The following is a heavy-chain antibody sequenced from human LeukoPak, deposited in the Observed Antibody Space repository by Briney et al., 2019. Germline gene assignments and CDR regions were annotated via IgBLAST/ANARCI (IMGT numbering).Heavy chain of an antibody. CDR1: GFTFSSYS. D-gene: IGHD3-16*01. V-gene: IGHV3-21*01. CDR2: ISTSSSYI. J-gene: IGHJ6*03. CDR3: ARDGGIMYYYMDV. Sequence: GGSLRLSCAASGFTFSSYSMNWVRQAPGKGLEWVSSISTSSSYIYYADSVKGRFTVSRDNARNSLYLHMNSLRAEDAAEYYCARDGGIMYYYMDVWGKGTTVTASS.